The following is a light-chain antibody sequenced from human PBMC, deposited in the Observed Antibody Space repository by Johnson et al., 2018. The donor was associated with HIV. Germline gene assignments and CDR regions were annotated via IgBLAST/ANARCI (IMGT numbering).Light chain of an antibody. J-gene: IGLJ1*01. CDR3: GTWDSSLSRYV. Sequence: QSVLTQPPSVSVAPGQKVTISCSGSSSNIGNNYVSWYQQLPETAPKLLIYENNKRPSGIPDRFSGSKSGTSATLGITGLQTGDEADYYCGTWDSSLSRYVFDTGTKVTVL. CDR2: ENN. CDR1: SSNIGNNY. V-gene: IGLV1-51*02.